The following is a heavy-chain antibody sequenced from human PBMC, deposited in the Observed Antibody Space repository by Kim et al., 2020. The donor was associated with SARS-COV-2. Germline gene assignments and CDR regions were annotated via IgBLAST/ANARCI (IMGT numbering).Heavy chain of an antibody. Sequence: GGSLRLSCAASGFTFSSYAMSWVRQAPGKGLVWVSAISGSGHSTYYADSVKGRFTISRDNSKKTLYVQMNSLRAEDTAVYYCAKGSIAVAGYYFYGMDVWGQGTTVTVSS. CDR2: ISGSGHST. CDR3: AKGSIAVAGYYFYGMDV. CDR1: GFTFSSYA. V-gene: IGHV3-23*01. D-gene: IGHD6-19*01. J-gene: IGHJ6*02.